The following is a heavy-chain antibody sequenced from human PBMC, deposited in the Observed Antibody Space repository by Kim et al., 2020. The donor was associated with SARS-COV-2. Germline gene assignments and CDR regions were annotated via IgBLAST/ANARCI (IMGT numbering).Heavy chain of an antibody. D-gene: IGHD3-22*01. Sequence: SETLSLTCGVCGGSFRGYYWSWIRQPPGKGLEWIGEINHIGSTNYNPSLKSRVTISVDTSKNQFSLKLSSVTAADTAVYYCARGPTMIVPYDSWGQGTLVTVSS. V-gene: IGHV4-34*01. CDR1: GGSFRGYY. CDR3: ARGPTMIVPYDS. J-gene: IGHJ4*02. CDR2: INHIGST.